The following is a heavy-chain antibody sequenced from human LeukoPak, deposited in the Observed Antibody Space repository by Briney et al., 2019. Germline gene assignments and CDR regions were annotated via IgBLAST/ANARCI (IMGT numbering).Heavy chain of an antibody. J-gene: IGHJ4*02. CDR2: IYHSGST. V-gene: IGHV4-30-2*01. D-gene: IGHD2-2*01. Sequence: KPSETLSLTCTVSGGSISSGGYYWSWIRQPPGKGLEWIGYIYHSGSTYYNPSLKSRVTISVDRSKNQFSLKLSSVTAADTAVYYCASLGSCSSTSCSDYWGQGTLVTVSS. CDR3: ASLGSCSSTSCSDY. CDR1: GGSISSGGYY.